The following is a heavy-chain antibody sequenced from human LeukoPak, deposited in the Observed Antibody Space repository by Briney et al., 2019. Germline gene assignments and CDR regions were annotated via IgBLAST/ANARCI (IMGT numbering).Heavy chain of an antibody. CDR3: ARERYSSGWYPTIDY. J-gene: IGHJ4*02. V-gene: IGHV4-59*12. D-gene: IGHD6-19*01. CDR2: IYYSGST. CDR1: GGSISSYY. Sequence: SETLSLTCTVSGGSISSYYWSWIRQPPGKGLEWIGYIYYSGSTNYNPSLKSRVTISVDTSKNQFSLKLSSVTAAGTAVYYCARERYSSGWYPTIDYWGQGTLVTVSS.